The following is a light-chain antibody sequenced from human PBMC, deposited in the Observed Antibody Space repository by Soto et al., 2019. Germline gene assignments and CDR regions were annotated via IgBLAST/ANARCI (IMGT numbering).Light chain of an antibody. J-gene: IGKJ2*01. CDR3: QQRET. Sequence: DIQMTQSPSSLAASVGDRVTITCRASQSISSYLNWYQQKPGKAPKLLIYAASSLQSGVPSRFSGSGSGTDFTLTISSLQPEDFATYYCQQRETFGQETKREIK. CDR2: AAS. CDR1: QSISSY. V-gene: IGKV1-39*01.